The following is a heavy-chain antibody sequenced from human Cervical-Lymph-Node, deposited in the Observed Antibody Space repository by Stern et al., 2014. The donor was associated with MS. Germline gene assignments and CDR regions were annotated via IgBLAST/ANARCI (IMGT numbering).Heavy chain of an antibody. D-gene: IGHD5-18*01. J-gene: IGHJ6*02. CDR3: TKDMDSVLVYYTMDV. Sequence: VQLLQPGGGLVQPGGSLRLSCAASGFTFGDPAMHWVRQRPGKGLEGVSGIGWNSVNIAYADSLKGRFTISRDNTKNSLYLQMHSLEPEDTALYYCTKDMDSVLVYYTMDVWGQGTTVTVSS. V-gene: IGHV3-9*01. CDR2: IGWNSVNI. CDR1: GFTFGDPA.